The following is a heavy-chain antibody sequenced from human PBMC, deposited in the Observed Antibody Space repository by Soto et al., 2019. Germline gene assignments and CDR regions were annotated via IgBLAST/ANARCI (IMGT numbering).Heavy chain of an antibody. CDR1: GYSISSAYY. J-gene: IGHJ4*02. D-gene: IGHD3-3*01. CDR3: ARTYYDFWSGNWVAYYFDY. V-gene: IGHV4-38-2*01. CDR2: IYGSGHT. Sequence: KASETLSLTCAVSGYSISSAYYWAWIRQPPGKGLEWIGSIYGSGHTYYNPSLQSRVTISVDTSKNQFSLKVSSVSAADTAVYYCARTYYDFWSGNWVAYYFDYWGQGTLVTVSS.